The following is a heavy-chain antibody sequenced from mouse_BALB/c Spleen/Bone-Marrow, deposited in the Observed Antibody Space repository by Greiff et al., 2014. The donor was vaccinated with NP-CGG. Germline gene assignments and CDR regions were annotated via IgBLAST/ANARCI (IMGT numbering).Heavy chain of an antibody. Sequence: EVMLVESGGGLVQPGESLKLSCESNEYEFPSHDMSWVRKTPEKRLELVAAINRDGGSTYYPDTMERRFIISRDNSKKTLYLQMSSLRSEDTAFYYCARHGNYYGSSLFAYWGQGTLVTVSA. CDR2: INRDGGST. CDR3: ARHGNYYGSSLFAY. D-gene: IGHD1-1*01. CDR1: EYEFPSHD. J-gene: IGHJ3*01. V-gene: IGHV5-2*03.